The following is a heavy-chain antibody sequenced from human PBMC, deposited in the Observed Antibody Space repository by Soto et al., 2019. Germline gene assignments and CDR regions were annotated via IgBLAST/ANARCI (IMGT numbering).Heavy chain of an antibody. CDR2: ISYDGSSK. V-gene: IGHV3-30-3*01. J-gene: IGHJ4*02. CDR3: AREGGSYYYGSGSHYYY. Sequence: GGSLRLSCAASGFTFSSYAMHWVRQAPGKGLEWVAVISYDGSSKYYADSVKGRFTISRDNSKNTLYLQMNSLRAEDTAVYHCAREGGSYYYGSGSHYYYWGQGTLVTVSS. CDR1: GFTFSSYA. D-gene: IGHD3-10*01.